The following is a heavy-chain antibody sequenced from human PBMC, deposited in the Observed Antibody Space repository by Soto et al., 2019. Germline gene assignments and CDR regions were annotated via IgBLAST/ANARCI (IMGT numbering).Heavy chain of an antibody. Sequence: QVQLVESGGGVVQPGRSLRLSCAASGFTFSSYTMHWVRQAPGKGLEWVAVISYDGSTKYYTDSVKGRFTISRDNSKDTLYLQMNSVRAEDTAVYYCARDHHYYDSSDFGMDVWGQGTTVTVSS. V-gene: IGHV3-30-3*01. D-gene: IGHD3-22*01. J-gene: IGHJ6*02. CDR2: ISYDGSTK. CDR3: ARDHHYYDSSDFGMDV. CDR1: GFTFSSYT.